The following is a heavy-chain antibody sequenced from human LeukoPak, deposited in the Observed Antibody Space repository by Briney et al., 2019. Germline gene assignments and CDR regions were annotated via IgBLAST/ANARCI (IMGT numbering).Heavy chain of an antibody. J-gene: IGHJ6*03. V-gene: IGHV3-21*01. CDR1: GFSFSSYN. CDR3: ARALTVVVIDYYYMDV. CDR2: ITTSSTYT. D-gene: IGHD3-22*01. Sequence: GGSLRLSCEASGFSFSSYNMDWVRQTPGKGLEWISSITTSSTYTFYADSVKGRFTISRDNARNSLYLQMNSLRAEDTAVYYCARALTVVVIDYYYMDVWGKGTTVTVSS.